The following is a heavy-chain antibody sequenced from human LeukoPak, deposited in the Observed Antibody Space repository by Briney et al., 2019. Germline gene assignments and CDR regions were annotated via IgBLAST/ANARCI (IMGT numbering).Heavy chain of an antibody. CDR3: ARVGYNWNFDF. CDR1: GGSISISSYY. CDR2: IYYSGST. V-gene: IGHV4-39*07. Sequence: SETLSLTCTVSGGSISISSYYWGWIRQPPGKGLEWIGSIYYSGSTYYNPSLKSRVTISVDTSKNQFSLKVNSVTAADTAVYYCARVGYNWNFDFWGQGTTVTVSS. D-gene: IGHD1-20*01. J-gene: IGHJ3*01.